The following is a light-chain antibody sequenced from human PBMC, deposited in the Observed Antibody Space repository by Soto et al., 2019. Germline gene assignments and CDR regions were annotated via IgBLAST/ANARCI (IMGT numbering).Light chain of an antibody. CDR2: EVS. Sequence: DIVMTQSPLSLPVTPGEPASISCRSSQSLLHITGETFLFWYLQKPGQSPQLXIYEVSTRVSGVPDRFSGSGSGTDFTLEISRVETDDVGIYYCMQSTQLPPTFGQGTRLEIK. CDR1: QSLLHITGETF. CDR3: MQSTQLPPT. V-gene: IGKV2D-29*02. J-gene: IGKJ5*01.